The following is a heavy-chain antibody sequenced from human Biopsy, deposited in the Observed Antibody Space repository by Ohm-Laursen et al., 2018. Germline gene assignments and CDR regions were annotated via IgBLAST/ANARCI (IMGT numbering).Heavy chain of an antibody. CDR1: DFTFDDYA. CDR2: ITWNSGHI. D-gene: IGHD3-10*01. CDR3: VKDIRRYFYGMDV. V-gene: IGHV3-9*01. J-gene: IGHJ6*02. Sequence: SLRLSCAAPDFTFDDYAMSWVRQRPGKGLEWVSGITWNSGHIAYADSVKGRFTISRDNAKNVLWLQMSSLRVDDTAMYYCVKDIRRYFYGMDVWGQGTTVTVS.